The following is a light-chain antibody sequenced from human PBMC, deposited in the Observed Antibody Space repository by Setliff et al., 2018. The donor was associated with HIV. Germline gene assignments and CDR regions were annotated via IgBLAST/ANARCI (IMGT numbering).Light chain of an antibody. CDR1: SNDVGNYKS. CDR3: SSYTTSSTYV. CDR2: DVS. J-gene: IGLJ1*01. V-gene: IGLV2-14*03. Sequence: QSALTQPASVSGSPGQSITISRTGTSNDVGNYKSVSWYQQHPGKAPKFMIYDVSNRPSGISNRFSGSKSGNTASLTISGLQAEDEADYYCSSYTTSSTYVFGTGTKVTVL.